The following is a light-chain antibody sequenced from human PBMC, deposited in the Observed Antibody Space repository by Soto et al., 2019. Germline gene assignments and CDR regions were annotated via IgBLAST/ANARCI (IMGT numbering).Light chain of an antibody. CDR1: HDINNY. V-gene: IGKV1-33*01. CDR2: DSS. Sequence: DIQMTQSPSSLSASVGDRVTIICQASHDINNYLKWYQQKPGKAPKLLIYDSSKLEIGVPSRFSGSGYGTRFSFTISSLQPEDIGSYYCQQFDNLPFTFGQGTRLEIK. CDR3: QQFDNLPFT. J-gene: IGKJ5*01.